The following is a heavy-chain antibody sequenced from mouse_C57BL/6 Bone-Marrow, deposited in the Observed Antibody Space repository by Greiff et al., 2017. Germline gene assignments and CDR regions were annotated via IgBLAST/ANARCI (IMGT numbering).Heavy chain of an antibody. V-gene: IGHV1-62-2*01. CDR3: ARQYYYGSSYVYAMDY. CDR2: FYPGSGSI. CDR1: GYTFTEYT. Sequence: VQLQQSGAELVKPGASVKLSCKASGYTFTEYTIHWVKQRSGQGLEWIGWFYPGSGSIKYNEKFKDKATLTADKSSSTVYMELSRLTSEDSAVHFCARQYYYGSSYVYAMDYWGQGTSVTVSS. J-gene: IGHJ4*01. D-gene: IGHD1-1*01.